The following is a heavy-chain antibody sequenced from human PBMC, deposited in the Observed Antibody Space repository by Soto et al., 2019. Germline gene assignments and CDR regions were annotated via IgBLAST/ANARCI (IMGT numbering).Heavy chain of an antibody. CDR2: ICGSSSNT. CDR3: AKASGGSCYSAVDY. V-gene: IGHV3-23*01. CDR1: AFTFSSYA. D-gene: IGHD2-15*01. J-gene: IGHJ4*02. Sequence: EVQLLESGGGLVQPGGSLRLSCAASAFTFSSYAMSWVRQAPGKGLEWVSTICGSSSNTYYADSVKGRFTISRDNSKNTLYLQMSSLRAEDTAAYYCAKASGGSCYSAVDYWGQGTLVTVSS.